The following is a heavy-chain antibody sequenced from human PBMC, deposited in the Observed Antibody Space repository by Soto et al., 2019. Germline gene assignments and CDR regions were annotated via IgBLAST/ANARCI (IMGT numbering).Heavy chain of an antibody. V-gene: IGHV1-69*02. J-gene: IGHJ6*02. D-gene: IGHD1-1*01. CDR1: GGTFSSYT. CDR3: ARGWNRLYYYYGIDV. Sequence: QVQLVQSGAEVKKPGSSVKVSCKASGGTFSSYTIRWVRQAPGQGLEWMGRIIPNLGIANYAQQFQGRVTITADKSTSTAYMELSSLRSEDTAVYDCARGWNRLYYYYGIDVWGPGTTVTVS. CDR2: IIPNLGIA.